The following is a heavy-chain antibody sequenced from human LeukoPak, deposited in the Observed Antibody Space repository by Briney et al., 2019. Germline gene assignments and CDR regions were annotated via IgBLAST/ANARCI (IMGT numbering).Heavy chain of an antibody. Sequence: ASVKVSCKASGYTFTSNYMHWVRQAPGQGLEWMGIINPSGGSTSYAQKFQGRVTMTRDTSTSTVYMELSSLRSEDTAVYYCARDGAYCGGDCYSGYYYYYGMDVWGQGTTVTVSS. CDR1: GYTFTSNY. CDR3: ARDGAYCGGDCYSGYYYYYGMDV. V-gene: IGHV1-46*01. D-gene: IGHD2-21*02. J-gene: IGHJ6*02. CDR2: INPSGGST.